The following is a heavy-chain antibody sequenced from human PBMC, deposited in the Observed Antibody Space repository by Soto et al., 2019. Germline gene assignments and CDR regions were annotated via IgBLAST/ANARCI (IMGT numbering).Heavy chain of an antibody. J-gene: IGHJ5*02. V-gene: IGHV3-23*01. CDR3: ASKTCGGDCYTWFDP. CDR2: ISGSGGST. Sequence: GGSLRLSCASSGFPFSIYAMIFVLHAPAKVLEWFSAISGSGGSTYYADSVKGRFTISRDNSKNTLYLQMNSLRAEDTAVYYCASKTCGGDCYTWFDPWGQGTLVTVSS. D-gene: IGHD2-21*02. CDR1: GFPFSIYA.